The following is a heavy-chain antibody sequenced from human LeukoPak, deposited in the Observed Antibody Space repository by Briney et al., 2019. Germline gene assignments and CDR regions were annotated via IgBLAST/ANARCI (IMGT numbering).Heavy chain of an antibody. CDR1: GFTFSSYS. CDR2: IKQDGSEK. CDR3: ARAQLAWDAAN. Sequence: GGSLRLSCAASGFTFSSYSMNWVRQAPGKGLEWVANIKQDGSEKYYVDSVKGRFTVSRDNAKNSLCLQMNSLRVEDTAVYYCARAQLAWDAANWGQGTLVTVSS. J-gene: IGHJ4*02. D-gene: IGHD6-13*01. V-gene: IGHV3-7*04.